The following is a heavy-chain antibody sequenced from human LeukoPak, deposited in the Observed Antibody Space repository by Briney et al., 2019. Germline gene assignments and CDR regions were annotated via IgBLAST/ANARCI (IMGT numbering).Heavy chain of an antibody. D-gene: IGHD2-21*01. Sequence: GGSLRLSCADSGFSGYFMTWIRQAPGKGLEWISYISCGGTAKYYADSVKGRFTISRDNAKNSLYLEMNNLRAEDTAVYYCARETMWTFDMWGQGTKVTVSS. CDR3: ARETMWTFDM. J-gene: IGHJ3*02. CDR2: ISCGGTAK. V-gene: IGHV3-11*04. CDR1: GFSGYF.